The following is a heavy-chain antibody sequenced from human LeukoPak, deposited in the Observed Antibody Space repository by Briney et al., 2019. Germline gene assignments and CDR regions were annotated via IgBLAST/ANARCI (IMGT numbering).Heavy chain of an antibody. V-gene: IGHV4-59*01. Sequence: SETLSLTCTVAGGSISDYFWSWIRQPPGKGREWIGYIYYTGNTNYNPSLKSRVTISVDTSKNQFSLKLSSVTAADTAVYYCARDRYEYCTDGSCYSDAFDIWGQGTMVTVSS. CDR2: IYYTGNT. J-gene: IGHJ3*02. CDR3: ARDRYEYCTDGSCYSDAFDI. D-gene: IGHD2-15*01. CDR1: GGSISDYF.